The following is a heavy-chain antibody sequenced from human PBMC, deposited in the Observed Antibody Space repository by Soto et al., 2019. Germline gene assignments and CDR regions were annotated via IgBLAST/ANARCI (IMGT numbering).Heavy chain of an antibody. D-gene: IGHD3-10*01. V-gene: IGHV1-2*02. CDR1: GYTFTGYY. Sequence: SVKVSCKASGYTFTGYYMHWVRQAPGEGREWMGWINPNSGGTNYAQKSQGRVTMTTATSISTAYTELSRLRSDDTAVYSSASRPEVLLWFGVLDAFDIWRQGTMV. CDR2: INPNSGGT. CDR3: ASRPEVLLWFGVLDAFDI. J-gene: IGHJ3*02.